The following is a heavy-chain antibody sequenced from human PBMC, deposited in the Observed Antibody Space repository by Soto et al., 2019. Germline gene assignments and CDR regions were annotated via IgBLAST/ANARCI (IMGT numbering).Heavy chain of an antibody. Sequence: SETLSLTCTVSGGSISSYYWSWIRQPPGKGLEWIGYIYYGGSTNYNPSLKSRVTISVDTSKNRFSLKLSSVTAADTAVYYCASHGTYDAFDIWGQGTMVTVSS. CDR3: ASHGTYDAFDI. CDR2: IYYGGST. D-gene: IGHD1-1*01. V-gene: IGHV4-59*01. J-gene: IGHJ3*02. CDR1: GGSISSYY.